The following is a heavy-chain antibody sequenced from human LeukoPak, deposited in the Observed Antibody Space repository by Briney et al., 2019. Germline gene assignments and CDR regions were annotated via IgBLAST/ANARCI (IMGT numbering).Heavy chain of an antibody. CDR2: ISTTGGTT. CDR3: LKGWELRLDAFDI. CDR1: GFTFSSYV. J-gene: IGHJ3*02. Sequence: GGSLRLSCSASGFTFSSYVMHWVRQAPGKGLEYLSAISTTGGTTYYADSVKGRFTISRDNSKNTLYLQMSVLRAEDTAVYYCLKGWELRLDAFDIWGQGTMVTVSS. D-gene: IGHD1-26*01. V-gene: IGHV3-64D*08.